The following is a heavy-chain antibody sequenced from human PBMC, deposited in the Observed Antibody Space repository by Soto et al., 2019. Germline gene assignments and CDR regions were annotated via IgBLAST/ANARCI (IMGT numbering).Heavy chain of an antibody. V-gene: IGHV1-69*13. CDR2: IIPIFGTA. D-gene: IGHD6-13*01. CDR3: AREAAAATYPANWSDP. CDR1: GGTFSSYA. J-gene: IGHJ5*02. Sequence: SVKVSCKASGGTFSSYAISWVRQAPGQGLEWMGGIIPIFGTANYAQKFQGRVTITADESTSTAYMELSSLRSEDTAVYYCAREAAAATYPANWSDPWGQGTLVTVSS.